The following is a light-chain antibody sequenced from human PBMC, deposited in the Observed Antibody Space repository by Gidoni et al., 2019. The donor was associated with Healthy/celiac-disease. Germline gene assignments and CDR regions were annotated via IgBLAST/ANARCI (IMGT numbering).Light chain of an antibody. Sequence: DIQMTQSPSSLSASVGDRVTITFRASQSISSYLNWYQQKPGKAPKLLIYAASSLQSGVPSRCSGSGSGTDCTLTISSLQPEDFATYYGQQSYSTPREVTFGPGTKVDIK. CDR3: QQSYSTPREVT. J-gene: IGKJ3*01. CDR2: AAS. CDR1: QSISSY. V-gene: IGKV1-39*01.